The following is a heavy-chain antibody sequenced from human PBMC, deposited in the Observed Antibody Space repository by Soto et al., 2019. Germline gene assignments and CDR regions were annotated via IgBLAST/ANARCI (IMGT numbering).Heavy chain of an antibody. Sequence: SETLSLTCTVSGGSISSYYWSWIRQSPGKRMEWIGYVHHSWGSSYNPSLQSRVAISLDTSKSQFSLKVTSVTATDTAVYYCARQGFGPLHGLVDVWGQGTTVTVS. CDR3: ARQGFGPLHGLVDV. J-gene: IGHJ6*02. D-gene: IGHD3-10*01. CDR2: VHHSWGS. CDR1: GGSISSYY. V-gene: IGHV4-59*08.